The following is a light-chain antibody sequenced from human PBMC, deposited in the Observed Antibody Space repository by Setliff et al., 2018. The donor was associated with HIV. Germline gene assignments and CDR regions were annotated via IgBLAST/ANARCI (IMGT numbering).Light chain of an antibody. J-gene: IGLJ1*01. CDR1: SSDVGGYNY. V-gene: IGLV2-14*03. CDR3: SSYTFSSTPYV. CDR2: DVN. Sequence: QSALTQPASVSGSPGQSITISCTGTSSDVGGYNYVSWYQQHPDKAPKLMIYDVNNRPSWVSNRFSGSKSGNTASLTISGLQAEDEADYYCSSYTFSSTPYVFGTGTKVTVL.